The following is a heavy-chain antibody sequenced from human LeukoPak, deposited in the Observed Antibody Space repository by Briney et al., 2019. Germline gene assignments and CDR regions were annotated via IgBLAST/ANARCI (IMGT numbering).Heavy chain of an antibody. CDR2: ISSSGTTI. D-gene: IGHD1-26*01. J-gene: IGHJ4*02. V-gene: IGHV3-11*01. CDR1: GFTFSDYY. CDR3: ARDYRSTFDY. Sequence: PGGSLRLSRAASGFTFSDYYMSWIRQAPGKGLEWVSYISSSGTTISYTDSVKGRFTISRDNAKNSLYLQMNSLRAEDTAVYYCARDYRSTFDYWGQGTLVTVSS.